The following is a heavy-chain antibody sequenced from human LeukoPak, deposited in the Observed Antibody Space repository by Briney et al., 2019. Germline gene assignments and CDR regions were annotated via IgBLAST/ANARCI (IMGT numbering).Heavy chain of an antibody. CDR1: GGSITNYSYY. D-gene: IGHD3-10*01. J-gene: IGHJ4*02. Sequence: SETLSLTCAVSGGSITNYSYYWGWIRQPPGKGLEWIGSIYYSGSPYYNPSLKSRATLSVDTSKNQFSLKLSSVTAADTAVYYCVSVLWSIRSYFDYWGQGTLVTVSS. V-gene: IGHV4-39*01. CDR2: IYYSGSP. CDR3: VSVLWSIRSYFDY.